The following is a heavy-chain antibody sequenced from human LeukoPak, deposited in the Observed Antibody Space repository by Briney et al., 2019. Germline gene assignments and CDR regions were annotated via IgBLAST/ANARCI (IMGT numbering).Heavy chain of an antibody. CDR2: IYYSGST. Sequence: PSETLSLTCTVSGGSISSSSYYWGWVRQPPGKGLEWIGSIYYSGSTYYNPSLKSRVTISVDTSKNQFSLKLSSVTAADTAVYYCARESVSQWPPSRLGLYDSSGYKDWGQGTLVTVSS. CDR1: GGSISSSSYY. CDR3: ARESVSQWPPSRLGLYDSSGYKD. V-gene: IGHV4-39*07. J-gene: IGHJ4*02. D-gene: IGHD3-22*01.